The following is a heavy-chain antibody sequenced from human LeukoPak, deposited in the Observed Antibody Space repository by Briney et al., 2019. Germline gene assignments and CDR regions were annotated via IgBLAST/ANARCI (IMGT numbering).Heavy chain of an antibody. CDR2: IYYSGST. Sequence: SETLSLTCTVSGGSISSSSYYWDWIRQPPGKGVEWIGSIYYSGSTYYNPSLKSRVTISVDTSKNQFSLKLSSVTAADTAVYYCARQGYYYETSGYSPFDYWGQGTPVTVSS. CDR3: ARQGYYYETSGYSPFDY. D-gene: IGHD3-22*01. J-gene: IGHJ4*02. CDR1: GGSISSSSYY. V-gene: IGHV4-39*01.